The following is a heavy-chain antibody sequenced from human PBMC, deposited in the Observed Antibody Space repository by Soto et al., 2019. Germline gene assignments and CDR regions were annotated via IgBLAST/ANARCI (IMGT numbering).Heavy chain of an antibody. D-gene: IGHD4-17*01. CDR1: GFTFSSYA. CDR3: AKDEGRSGDSWGGDAFDI. J-gene: IGHJ3*02. V-gene: IGHV3-23*01. CDR2: IGGSGGST. Sequence: EVQLLESGGGLVQPGGSLRLSCAASGFTFSSYAMSWVRQAPGKGLEWVSAIGGSGGSTYYAGSVKGRFTISRDNSKNTLYLQMNSLRAEDTAVYYCAKDEGRSGDSWGGDAFDIWGQGTMVTVSS.